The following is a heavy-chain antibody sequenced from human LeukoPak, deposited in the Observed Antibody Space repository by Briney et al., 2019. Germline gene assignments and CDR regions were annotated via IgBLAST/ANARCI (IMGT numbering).Heavy chain of an antibody. Sequence: GGSLRLSCAVSGFTFSNYAMSWVRQAPGKGLEWVSGFSGSGGSTYYADSVKGRFTISRDNSKNTLYLQMNSLRAEDTAVYYCAKDRRYISGLGAFDIWGQGTMVTVSS. D-gene: IGHD6-19*01. J-gene: IGHJ3*02. V-gene: IGHV3-23*01. CDR1: GFTFSNYA. CDR2: FSGSGGST. CDR3: AKDRRYISGLGAFDI.